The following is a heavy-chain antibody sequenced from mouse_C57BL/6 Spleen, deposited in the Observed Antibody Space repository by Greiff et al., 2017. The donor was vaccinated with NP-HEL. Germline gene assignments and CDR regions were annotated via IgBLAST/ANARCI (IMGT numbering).Heavy chain of an antibody. Sequence: VQLQQSGPELVKPGASVKISCKASGYSFTDYNMNWVKQSPGKSLEWIGVINPNYGTTSYNQKFKGKATLTVDKSSSTAYMQLNSLTSEDSAVYYCARGKESDMVALDYWGKGTTLTVAS. D-gene: IGHD2-2*01. V-gene: IGHV1-39*01. J-gene: IGHJ2*01. CDR2: INPNYGTT. CDR3: ARGKESDMVALDY. CDR1: GYSFTDYN.